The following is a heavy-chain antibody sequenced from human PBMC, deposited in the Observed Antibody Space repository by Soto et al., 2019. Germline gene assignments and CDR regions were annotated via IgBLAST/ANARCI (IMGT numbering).Heavy chain of an antibody. V-gene: IGHV3-30*18. D-gene: IGHD2-15*01. CDR2: ISNDGSNK. CDR1: GFTFRSYG. Sequence: QVQLVESGGGVVQPGTSLRLSCAASGFTFRSYGMHWVRQAPGKGLEWLAVISNDGSNKYLADSVKGRLALSRDNSRNTLYLQINSLRVEDTAVYYCGKDTLDCSGGDCPIYCYYGMDVWGQGTTVTVSS. CDR3: GKDTLDCSGGDCPIYCYYGMDV. J-gene: IGHJ6*02.